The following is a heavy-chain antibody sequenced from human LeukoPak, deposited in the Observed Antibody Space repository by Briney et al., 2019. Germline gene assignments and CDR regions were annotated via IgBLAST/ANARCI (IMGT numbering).Heavy chain of an antibody. Sequence: GSLRLSCAASGFTFRAYAMHWVRQAPGKGLEWLAVISNDGTIQYYADSVKGRFTISRDNSRNIMNLQTDSLRPEDTALYYCARAMVRGVIPYWGQGTLVTVSS. CDR3: ARAMVRGVIPY. V-gene: IGHV3-30*04. D-gene: IGHD3-10*01. J-gene: IGHJ4*02. CDR2: ISNDGTIQ. CDR1: GFTFRAYA.